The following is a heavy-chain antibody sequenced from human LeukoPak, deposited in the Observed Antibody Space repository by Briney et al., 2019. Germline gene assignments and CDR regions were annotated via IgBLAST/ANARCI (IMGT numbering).Heavy chain of an antibody. CDR1: GGTFSSYA. V-gene: IGHV1-69*05. CDR3: GYSAAGTAGVDY. CDR2: ITPIFGTA. D-gene: IGHD6-13*01. J-gene: IGHJ4*02. Sequence: GASVKVSCKASGGTFSSYAISWVRQAPGQGLEWMGGITPIFGTANYAQKFQGRVTITTDESTSTAYMELSSLRSEDTAVYYCGYSAAGTAGVDYWGQGTLVTVSS.